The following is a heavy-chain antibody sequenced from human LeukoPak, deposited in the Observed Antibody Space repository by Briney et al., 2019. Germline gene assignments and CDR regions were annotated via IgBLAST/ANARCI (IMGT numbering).Heavy chain of an antibody. J-gene: IGHJ4*02. CDR1: GFTFSSYW. V-gene: IGHV3-7*01. D-gene: IGHD1-26*01. CDR2: VNQDGSKQ. Sequence: GGSLRLSCTASGFTFSSYWMSWVRLAAGKGLEWVANVNQDGSKQYYADSVKGRFITSRDNAKNSLYLQLNSVRVEDTAMYYCVNLWEAGYWGQGTLVTVSS. CDR3: VNLWEAGY.